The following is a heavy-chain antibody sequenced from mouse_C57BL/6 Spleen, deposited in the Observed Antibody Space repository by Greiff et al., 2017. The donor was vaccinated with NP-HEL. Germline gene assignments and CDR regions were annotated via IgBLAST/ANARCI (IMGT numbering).Heavy chain of an antibody. CDR1: GFTFSDYG. J-gene: IGHJ4*01. CDR3: ARKDYDYDDYAMDY. CDR2: ISSGSSTI. D-gene: IGHD2-4*01. Sequence: EVKVVESGGGLVKPGGSLKLSCAASGFTFSDYGMHWVRQAPEKGLEWVAYISSGSSTIYYADTVKGRFTISRDNAKNTLFLQMTSLRSEDTAMYYCARKDYDYDDYAMDYWGQGTSVTVSS. V-gene: IGHV5-17*01.